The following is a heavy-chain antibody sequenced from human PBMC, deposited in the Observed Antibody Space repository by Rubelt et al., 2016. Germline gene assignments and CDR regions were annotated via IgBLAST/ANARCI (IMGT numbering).Heavy chain of an antibody. V-gene: IGHV4-39*07. J-gene: IGHJ3*02. CDR2: INHSGST. CDR3: ARDAFDI. Sequence: QLQLQESGPGLVKPSETLSLTCTVSGGSISSNTHYWDWIRQPPGKGLEWFGEINHSGSTNYNPSLKSRVTISVDTSKNQFSLKLSSVTAADTAVYYCARDAFDIWGQGTMVTVSS. CDR1: GGSISSNTHY.